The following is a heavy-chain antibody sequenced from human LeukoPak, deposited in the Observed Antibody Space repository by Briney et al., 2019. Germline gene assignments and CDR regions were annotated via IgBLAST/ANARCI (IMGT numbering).Heavy chain of an antibody. D-gene: IGHD6-19*01. V-gene: IGHV4-30-4*01. Sequence: PSETLSLTCTVSNDSISSGDYYWNWIRQPPGKGLEWIGYIFHRGGTSYNPSLKSRILSSVDTSQNQFSLKLNSVTAADTAVYYCARVIIAVAGTRYYYYMDVWGKGTTVTVSS. CDR1: NDSISSGDYY. CDR2: IFHRGGT. J-gene: IGHJ6*03. CDR3: ARVIIAVAGTRYYYYMDV.